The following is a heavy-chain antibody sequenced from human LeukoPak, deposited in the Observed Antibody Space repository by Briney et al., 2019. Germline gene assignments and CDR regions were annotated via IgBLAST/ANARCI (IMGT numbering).Heavy chain of an antibody. CDR2: ISGSGGST. CDR1: GFTFSSYA. J-gene: IGHJ4*02. V-gene: IGHV3-23*01. CDR3: ALIVATMGNFDY. Sequence: GGSMRLSCAASGFTFSSYAMSWVRQPPGKGLEWVSAISGSGGSTYYADSVKGRFTISRDNSKNTLYLQMNSLRAEDTAVYYCALIVATMGNFDYWGQGTLVTVSS. D-gene: IGHD5-12*01.